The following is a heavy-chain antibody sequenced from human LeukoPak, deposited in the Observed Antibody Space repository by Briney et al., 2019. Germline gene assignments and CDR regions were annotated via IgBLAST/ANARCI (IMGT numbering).Heavy chain of an antibody. Sequence: PSETLSLTCTVSGGSISSGSFYWGWIRQPPGKGLQWIESISYSGNTHYNPSLKSRVAISVDTSKTQFSLKLSSVTAADTAVYYCARQGGVGATGFDDCWGQGTLVTVSS. CDR3: ARQGGVGATGFDDC. D-gene: IGHD1-26*01. V-gene: IGHV4-39*01. J-gene: IGHJ4*02. CDR1: GGSISSGSFY. CDR2: ISYSGNT.